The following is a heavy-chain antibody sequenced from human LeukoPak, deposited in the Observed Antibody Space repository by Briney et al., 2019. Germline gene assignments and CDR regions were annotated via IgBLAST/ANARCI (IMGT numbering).Heavy chain of an antibody. CDR3: ARIRCGHSGSVCYNH. CDR1: GVSINDYY. D-gene: IGHD2-21*01. J-gene: IGHJ4*02. Sequence: SETLSLTCGVFGVSINDYYWSWIRQSPGKGLEWIGEISHTEGTRYNPSLESRVTMSVGTSENQLSLKLIFVTAADTAVYYCARIRCGHSGSVCYNHWGLGTLVTVSS. CDR2: ISHTEGT. V-gene: IGHV4-34*01.